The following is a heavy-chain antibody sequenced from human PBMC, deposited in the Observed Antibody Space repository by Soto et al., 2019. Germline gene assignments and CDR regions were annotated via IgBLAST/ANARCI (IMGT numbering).Heavy chain of an antibody. CDR2: ISAYNGNT. J-gene: IGHJ6*02. CDR3: ARDPQGIAVDHSYYYGMDV. Sequence: ASVKVSCKASGYTFTSYGISWVRQAPGQGLEWMGRISAYNGNTNYAQKLQGRVTMTTDTSTSTAYMELRSLRSDDTAVYYCARDPQGIAVDHSYYYGMDVWGQGTTVTVSS. D-gene: IGHD6-19*01. V-gene: IGHV1-18*01. CDR1: GYTFTSYG.